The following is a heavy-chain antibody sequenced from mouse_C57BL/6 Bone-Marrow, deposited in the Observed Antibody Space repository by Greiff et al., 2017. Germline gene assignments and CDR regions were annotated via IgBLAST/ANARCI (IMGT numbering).Heavy chain of an antibody. CDR1: GYTFTSYW. V-gene: IGHV1-50*01. J-gene: IGHJ1*03. CDR3: ARGGHYYGSPSYWYFDV. CDR2: IDPSDSYT. D-gene: IGHD1-1*01. Sequence: QVQLQQPGAELVKPGASVKLSCKASGYTFTSYWMQWVKQRPGQGLEWIGEIDPSDSYTNYNQKFKGKATLTVDTSSSTAYMQLSSLTSEDSAVYYCARGGHYYGSPSYWYFDVWGTGTTVTVSS.